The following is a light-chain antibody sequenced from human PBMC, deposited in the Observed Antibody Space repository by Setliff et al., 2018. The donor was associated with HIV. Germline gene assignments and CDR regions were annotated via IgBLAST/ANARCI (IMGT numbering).Light chain of an antibody. CDR1: SSDVGGYNY. CDR2: DVS. CDR3: SSYTSSSTYV. Sequence: QSALAQPASVSGSPGQSITISCTGTSSDVGGYNYVSWYQQHPGKAPKLMIYDVSKRPSGVSNRFSGSKSGNTASLTISGLQAEDGAAYYCSSYTSSSTYVFATGTKVTVL. J-gene: IGLJ1*01. V-gene: IGLV2-14*01.